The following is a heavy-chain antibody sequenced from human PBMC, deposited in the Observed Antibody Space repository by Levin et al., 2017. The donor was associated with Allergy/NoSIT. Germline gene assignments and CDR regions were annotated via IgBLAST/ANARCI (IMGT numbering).Heavy chain of an antibody. CDR1: GFTFSTYS. J-gene: IGHJ4*02. Sequence: GGSLRLSCAASGFTFSTYSMNWVRQAPGKGLEWVSFISSSTSLIYYADSVKGRFTISRDNAKNSLYLQMNSLRAEDTAVYYCARSPANFDGVVLFDCWGQGTLVTVSS. CDR2: ISSSTSLI. D-gene: IGHD3-9*01. V-gene: IGHV3-48*01. CDR3: ARSPANFDGVVLFDC.